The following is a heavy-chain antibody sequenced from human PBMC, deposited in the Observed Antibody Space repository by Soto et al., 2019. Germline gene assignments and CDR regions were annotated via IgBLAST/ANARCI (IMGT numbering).Heavy chain of an antibody. CDR2: IIPILGIA. J-gene: IGHJ4*02. V-gene: IGHV1-69*08. CDR3: ARDGGDCSSTSCYESY. D-gene: IGHD2-2*01. CDR1: GGTFSSYT. Sequence: QVQLVQSGAEVKKPGSSVKVSCKASGGTFSSYTISWVRQAPGQGLEWMGRIIPILGIANYAQKFQGRVTITADKSTSTAYMELSRLRSEDTAVYYCARDGGDCSSTSCYESYWGQGTLVTVSS.